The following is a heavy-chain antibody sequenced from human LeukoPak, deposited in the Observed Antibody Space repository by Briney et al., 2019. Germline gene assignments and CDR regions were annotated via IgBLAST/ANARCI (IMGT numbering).Heavy chain of an antibody. Sequence: ASVKVSCKASGYTFTGYYMHWVRQAPGQGLEWMGWINPNSGATNYAQKFQGRVTMTRDTSISTDYMELSRLRSDDTAAYYCARHSSPEYYFDYWGQGTLVTVSS. J-gene: IGHJ4*02. CDR3: ARHSSPEYYFDY. V-gene: IGHV1-2*02. D-gene: IGHD6-19*01. CDR2: INPNSGAT. CDR1: GYTFTGYY.